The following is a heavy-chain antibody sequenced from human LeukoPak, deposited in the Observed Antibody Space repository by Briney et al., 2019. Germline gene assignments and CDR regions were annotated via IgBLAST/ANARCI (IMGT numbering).Heavy chain of an antibody. CDR2: IYPGDSDT. J-gene: IGHJ4*02. Sequence: SGASLKICGKGAGSIFSSYWIGWVRPLAGKGVGWMWIIYPGDSDTRYSPSFQGQVTISADKSISTAYLQWSSLKASDTAMYYCARATVVTAIVGSFDYWGQGTLVTVSS. D-gene: IGHD2-21*02. CDR1: GSIFSSYW. CDR3: ARATVVTAIVGSFDY. V-gene: IGHV5-51*01.